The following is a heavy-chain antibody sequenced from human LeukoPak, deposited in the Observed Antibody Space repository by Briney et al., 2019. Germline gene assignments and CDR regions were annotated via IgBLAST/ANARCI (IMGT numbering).Heavy chain of an antibody. CDR1: GYSFTGHY. CDR3: ARARKLADDAFDV. Sequence: GASVKVSCKASGYSFTGHYMHWVRQAPGQGLQWMGWINSYSGGTSYGQSFRGRVTMTRDTSISTVYMEISGLTSDDTAVYFCARARKLADDAFDVWGQGSMVTVSS. V-gene: IGHV1-2*02. J-gene: IGHJ3*01. CDR2: INSYSGGT.